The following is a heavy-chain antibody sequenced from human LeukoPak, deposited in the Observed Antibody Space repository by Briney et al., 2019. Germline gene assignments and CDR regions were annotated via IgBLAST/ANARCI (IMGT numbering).Heavy chain of an antibody. CDR1: GYTFTGYY. Sequence: ASVKVSCKASGYTFTGYYMHWGRQAPGQGLEWMGWINPNSGGTNYAQKFQGRVTMTRDTSISTAYMELSRLRSDDTAVYYCASFSGYDGYYYYYMDVWGKGTTVTVSS. CDR2: INPNSGGT. D-gene: IGHD5-12*01. V-gene: IGHV1-2*02. CDR3: ASFSGYDGYYYYYMDV. J-gene: IGHJ6*03.